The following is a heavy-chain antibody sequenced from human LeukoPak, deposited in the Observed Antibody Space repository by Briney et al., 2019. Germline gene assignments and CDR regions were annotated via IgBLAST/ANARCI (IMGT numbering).Heavy chain of an antibody. CDR2: IYYSGST. V-gene: IGHV4-39*07. D-gene: IGHD5-12*01. CDR3: ARKTGSGYDFDY. J-gene: IGHJ4*02. Sequence: PSETLSLTCTVSGGSISSSGYCWGWIRQPPGKGLEWIGSIYYSGSTYYNPSLKSRVTISEDTSKNQFSLKLSTVTAADTAVYYCARKTGSGYDFDYWGQGTLVTVSS. CDR1: GGSISSSGYC.